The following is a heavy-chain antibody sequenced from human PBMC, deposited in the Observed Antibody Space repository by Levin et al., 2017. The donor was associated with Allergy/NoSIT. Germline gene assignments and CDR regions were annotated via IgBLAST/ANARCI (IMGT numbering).Heavy chain of an antibody. V-gene: IGHV3-21*01. CDR2: FSSSNYYM. J-gene: IGHJ4*02. CDR1: GFTFRSYT. CDR3: AREGVPAAFDY. D-gene: IGHD2-2*01. Sequence: GESLKISCAASGFTFRSYTMNWVRQAPGKGLEWVSSFSSSNYYMYYADSVKGRFTISRDNAKNSVYLQMTSLRADDTAVYYCAREGVPAAFDYWGQGTLVTVSS.